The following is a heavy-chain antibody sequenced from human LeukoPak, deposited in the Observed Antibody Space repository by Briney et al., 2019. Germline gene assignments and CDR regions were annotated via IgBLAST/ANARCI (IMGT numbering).Heavy chain of an antibody. CDR2: INPSGGST. J-gene: IGHJ4*02. V-gene: IGHV1-46*01. Sequence: ASVTVSCKASGYTFTSYYMHWVRQAPGQGLEWMGIINPSGGSTSYAQKFQGRVTMTRDTSTSTVYMELSSLRSEDTAVYYCARDPQTTVVTYLFDYWGQGTLVTVSS. CDR1: GYTFTSYY. D-gene: IGHD4-23*01. CDR3: ARDPQTTVVTYLFDY.